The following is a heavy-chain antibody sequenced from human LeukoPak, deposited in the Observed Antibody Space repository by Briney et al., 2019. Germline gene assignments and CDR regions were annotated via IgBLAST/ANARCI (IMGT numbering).Heavy chain of an antibody. D-gene: IGHD3-22*01. CDR2: ISYDGTDK. CDR1: GFTFSSYW. CDR3: AKDLGSTGYLAY. Sequence: QPGGSLRLSCAASGFTFSSYWMHWVRQAPGKGLEWVAVISYDGTDKYYADSVKGRFTISRDNSKNTLYLQMNSLRAEDTAVYYCAKDLGSTGYLAYWGQGTLVTVSS. V-gene: IGHV3-30*18. J-gene: IGHJ4*02.